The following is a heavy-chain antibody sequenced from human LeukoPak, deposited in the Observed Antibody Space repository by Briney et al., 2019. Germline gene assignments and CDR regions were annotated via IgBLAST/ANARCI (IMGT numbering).Heavy chain of an antibody. D-gene: IGHD6-13*01. CDR3: ARSAAAVGTFYMDV. J-gene: IGHJ6*03. CDR1: GGSISPYY. Sequence: PSETLSLTCTVSGGSISPYYWIWIRQPPGKGLEWIGYIYYSGGTNYNPSLKSRVTMSVDTSKNQFSLKLSSVTAADTAVYYCARSAAAVGTFYMDVWGKGTTVTVSS. CDR2: IYYSGGT. V-gene: IGHV4-59*01.